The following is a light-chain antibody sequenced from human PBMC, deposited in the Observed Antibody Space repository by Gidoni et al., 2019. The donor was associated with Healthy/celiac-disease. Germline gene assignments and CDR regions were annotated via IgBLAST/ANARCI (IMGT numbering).Light chain of an antibody. CDR2: GAS. Sequence: DILLTHSPGTLSLSPGERATLSCRASQSVSSSYLAWYQQKPGQAPRLLIYGASSRATGIPDRFSGSGSGTDFTLTISRLEPEDFAVYYCQQYGSSPSTFDGGTKVEIK. CDR3: QQYGSSPST. J-gene: IGKJ4*01. V-gene: IGKV3-20*01. CDR1: QSVSSSY.